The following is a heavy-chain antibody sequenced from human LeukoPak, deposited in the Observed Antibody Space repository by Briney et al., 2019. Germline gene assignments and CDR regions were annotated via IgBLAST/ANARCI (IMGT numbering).Heavy chain of an antibody. CDR3: ARERREQLLPPYTRSVTYFDY. J-gene: IGHJ4*02. D-gene: IGHD2-2*01. CDR2: IFHSGST. V-gene: IGHV4-4*02. CDR1: GDSISSSNW. Sequence: SGTLSLTCAVSGDSISSSNWWTWVRQPPGKGLEWIGEIFHSGSTNYNPSLKSRVTISVDTSKNQFSLKLSSVTAADTAVYYCARERREQLLPPYTRSVTYFDYWGQGTLVTVSS.